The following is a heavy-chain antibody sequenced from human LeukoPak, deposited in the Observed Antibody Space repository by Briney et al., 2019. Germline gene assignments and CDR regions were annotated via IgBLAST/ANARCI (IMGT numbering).Heavy chain of an antibody. CDR2: ISSNGGST. D-gene: IGHD2-21*01. Sequence: GGSLRLSCSASGFTFSSYAMHWVRQAPGKGLEYVSAISSNGGSTYYADSVKGRFTISRDNAKNSLYLQMNSLRVEDTAVYYCARDSRRSGEVQMDVWGKGTTVTVSS. CDR1: GFTFSSYA. CDR3: ARDSRRSGEVQMDV. J-gene: IGHJ6*04. V-gene: IGHV3-64*04.